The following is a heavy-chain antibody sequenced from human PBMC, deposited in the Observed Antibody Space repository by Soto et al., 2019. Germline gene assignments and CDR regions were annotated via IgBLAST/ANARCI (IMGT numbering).Heavy chain of an antibody. Sequence: PSETLSLTCTVSGSSVSSGYYYWSWLRQPPGKGLEWIGYIDYSGSTDYNPSLKSRVTISVDTSKTQFSLKLNSVTAADTAVSYCARGAYRLPTGIGWFYPWGQGTLVTVSS. D-gene: IGHD2-2*01. CDR1: GSSVSSGYYY. V-gene: IGHV4-61*01. CDR2: IDYSGST. CDR3: ARGAYRLPTGIGWFYP. J-gene: IGHJ5*02.